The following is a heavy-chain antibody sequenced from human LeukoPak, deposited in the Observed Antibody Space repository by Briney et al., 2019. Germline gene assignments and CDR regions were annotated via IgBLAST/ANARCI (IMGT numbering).Heavy chain of an antibody. CDR3: ARAPRGKRGALDI. D-gene: IGHD1-1*01. CDR1: GGSISSYY. CDR2: IYYSGST. V-gene: IGHV4-59*01. J-gene: IGHJ3*02. Sequence: SETLSLTCTVSGGSISSYYWSWIRQPPGKGLEWIGYIYYSGSTNYNPSLKSRVTISVDTSKNQFSLKLSSVTAADTAVYYCARAPRGKRGALDIWGQGTMVTVSS.